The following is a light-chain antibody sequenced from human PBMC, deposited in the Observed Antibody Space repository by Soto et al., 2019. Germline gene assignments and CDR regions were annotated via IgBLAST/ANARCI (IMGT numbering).Light chain of an antibody. CDR2: AAY. CDR3: QQYNYWRT. Sequence: EVVMTQSPATLSVSPGERATVFCKASQNIGTNLAWYQQRPGQATRLLIYAAYTRAAAVPARFSGSGSETEFSLTISGLQSEDFAVYYCQQYNYWRTFGQGTKLYIK. V-gene: IGKV3-15*01. CDR1: QNIGTN. J-gene: IGKJ2*01.